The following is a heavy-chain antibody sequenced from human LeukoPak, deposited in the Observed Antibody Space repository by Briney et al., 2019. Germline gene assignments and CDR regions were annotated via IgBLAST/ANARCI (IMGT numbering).Heavy chain of an antibody. D-gene: IGHD3-10*01. CDR2: TYSGGTA. CDR3: ARRVLGSGRQDC. J-gene: IGHJ4*02. Sequence: SETLTLTCTVSGGSVSGNTCYWVGIRQPPGKGLEWIGNTYSGGTAHYNPSLKSRVTISVDTTKSQISLKLNSLTAADTAVYYCARRVLGSGRQDCWGEGTLVTVSS. CDR1: GGSVSGNTCY. V-gene: IGHV4-39*01.